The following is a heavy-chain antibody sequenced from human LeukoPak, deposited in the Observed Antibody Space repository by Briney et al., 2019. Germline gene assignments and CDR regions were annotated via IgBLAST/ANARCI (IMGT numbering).Heavy chain of an antibody. CDR1: GGSISSSTW. CDR3: ARGARLGGHAIDI. J-gene: IGHJ3*02. D-gene: IGHD4/OR15-4a*01. V-gene: IGHV4-4*02. CDR2: IFHSGST. Sequence: SETLSLTCAVSGGSISSSTWWSWVRLPPGKGLEWIGEIFHSGSTNFNPSLKSRVTISVDTSKNQFSLKLSSVTAADTAVYYCARGARLGGHAIDIWGQGTMVTVSS.